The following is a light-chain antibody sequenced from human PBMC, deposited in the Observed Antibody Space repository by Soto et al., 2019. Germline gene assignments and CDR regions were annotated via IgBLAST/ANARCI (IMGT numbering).Light chain of an antibody. J-gene: IGLJ1*01. CDR3: QSYDSSLINYV. Sequence: QSVLTQPPSVSGAPGRRVTISCTGSSSNIGAGYDVHWYQQLPGTAPKLLIYGNSNRPSGVPDRFSGSKSGTSASLAITGLQAEDEADYYCQSYDSSLINYVFGTGTKVTVL. V-gene: IGLV1-40*01. CDR1: SSNIGAGYD. CDR2: GNS.